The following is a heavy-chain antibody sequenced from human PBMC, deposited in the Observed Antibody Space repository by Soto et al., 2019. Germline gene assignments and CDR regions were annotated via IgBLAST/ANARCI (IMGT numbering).Heavy chain of an antibody. Sequence: EVQLVESRGGLVQAGESLRLSCEASGFTFSNYWMHWVRQVPGKGLVWVSRIKGDVSSMNYADSVKGRFTISRDNAKNTVFLQMDSLGAEDTAVYYCARGIPGHYGFDVWGQGTMVTVSS. CDR2: IKGDVSSM. D-gene: IGHD3-10*01. CDR1: GFTFSNYW. V-gene: IGHV3-74*01. J-gene: IGHJ3*01. CDR3: ARGIPGHYGFDV.